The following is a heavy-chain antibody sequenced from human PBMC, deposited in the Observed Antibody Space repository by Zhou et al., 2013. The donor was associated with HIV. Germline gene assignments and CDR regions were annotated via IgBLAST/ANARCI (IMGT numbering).Heavy chain of an antibody. Sequence: QVQLVQSGAEVKKPGASVKVSCKASGYTFTGYYMHWVRQAPGQGLEWMGWINPNSGGTNYAQKFQGRVTMTRDTSISTAYMELSRLRSDDTAVYYCARARYYYGSGSYYPFDYWAREPWSPSPQ. J-gene: IGHJ4*02. CDR2: INPNSGGT. CDR1: GYTFTGYY. D-gene: IGHD3-10*01. V-gene: IGHV1-2*02. CDR3: ARARYYYGSGSYYPFDY.